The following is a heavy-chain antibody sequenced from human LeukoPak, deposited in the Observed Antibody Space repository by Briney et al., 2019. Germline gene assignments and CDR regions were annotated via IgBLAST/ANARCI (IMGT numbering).Heavy chain of an antibody. D-gene: IGHD3-10*01. CDR1: GGSISSYY. J-gene: IGHJ4*02. Sequence: PSETLSLTCTVSGGSISSYYWSWIRQPPGKRLEWIGYIYYSGSANYNPSLKSRVTISVDTSKNQFSLKLSSVTAADTAVYYCARGIYGSGYYLDYGGQGTLVTVSS. V-gene: IGHV4-59*01. CDR3: ARGIYGSGYYLDY. CDR2: IYYSGSA.